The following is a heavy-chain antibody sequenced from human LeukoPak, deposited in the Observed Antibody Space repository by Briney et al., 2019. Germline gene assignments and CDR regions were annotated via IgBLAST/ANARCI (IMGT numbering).Heavy chain of an antibody. CDR2: IKQDGSEK. Sequence: GGSLRLSCAGSIDSGFTFNTYWMSWARQAPGKGLEWVASIKQDGSEKYYVDSVKGRFTISRDNAKNSLYLQMNSLRAEDTAVYYCARDDNRDYYYDYWGQGTLVTVSS. J-gene: IGHJ4*02. CDR3: ARDDNRDYYYDY. CDR1: IDSGFTFNTYW. D-gene: IGHD3-22*01. V-gene: IGHV3-7*01.